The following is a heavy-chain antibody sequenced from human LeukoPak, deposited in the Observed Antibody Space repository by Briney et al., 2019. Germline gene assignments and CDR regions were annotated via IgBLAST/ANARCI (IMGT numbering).Heavy chain of an antibody. Sequence: GGSLRLSCVASGFTFSSYSMNWVRQAPGKGLEWVSSISSSSSYIYYADSVKGRFTISRDNAKNSLYLQMNSLRAEDTAVYYCAREVTYYYDSSGYQDDYWGQGALVTVSS. J-gene: IGHJ4*02. CDR1: GFTFSSYS. D-gene: IGHD3-22*01. V-gene: IGHV3-21*01. CDR3: AREVTYYYDSSGYQDDY. CDR2: ISSSSSYI.